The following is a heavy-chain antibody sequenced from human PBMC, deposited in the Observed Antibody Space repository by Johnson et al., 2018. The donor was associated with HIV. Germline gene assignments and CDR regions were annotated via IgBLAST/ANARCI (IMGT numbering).Heavy chain of an antibody. CDR2: IKSKTDGGTT. CDR3: ARARDWNYGDI. V-gene: IGHV3-15*01. CDR1: GFTFSNAW. D-gene: IGHD1-7*01. J-gene: IGHJ3*02. Sequence: VQLVESGGGLVKPGGSLRLSCAASGFTFSNAWMSWVRQAPGKGLEWVGRIKSKTDGGTTDYAAPVKGRFTISRDNSKNTLYLQMNSLRAEDTAVYYCARARDWNYGDIWGQGTMVTVSS.